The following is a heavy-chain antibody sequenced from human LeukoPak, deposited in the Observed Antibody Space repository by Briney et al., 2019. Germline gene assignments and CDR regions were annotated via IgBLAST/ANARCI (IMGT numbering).Heavy chain of an antibody. CDR3: ARGFHGDYARTKKFNWFDP. J-gene: IGHJ5*02. D-gene: IGHD4-17*01. V-gene: IGHV4-39*07. CDR2: IYYSGST. Sequence: PSETLSLTCTVSGGSISSSSYYWGWIRQPPGKGLEWIGSIYYSGSTYYNPSLKSRVTISVDTSKNQFSLKLSSVTAADTAVYYCARGFHGDYARTKKFNWFDPWGQGTLVTVSS. CDR1: GGSISSSSYY.